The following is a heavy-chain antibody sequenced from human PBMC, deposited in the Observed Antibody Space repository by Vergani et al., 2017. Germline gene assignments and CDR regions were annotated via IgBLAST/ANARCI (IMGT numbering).Heavy chain of an antibody. V-gene: IGHV4-59*01. CDR1: GGSMSGYY. Sequence: QVRLQESGPGLVKPSETLSLTCSVSGGSMSGYYWSWIRQPPGKELEWIGYMYLSGSTNYNPSLETRVTISGDTSKNQFSLKLKSVTAADTAVYYCGRVADFYGLGSRLLDLWGQGILVTVSS. CDR3: GRVADFYGLGSRLLDL. D-gene: IGHD3-10*01. J-gene: IGHJ5*02. CDR2: MYLSGST.